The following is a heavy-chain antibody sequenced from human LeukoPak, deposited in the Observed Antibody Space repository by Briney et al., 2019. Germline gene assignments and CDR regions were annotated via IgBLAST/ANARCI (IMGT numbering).Heavy chain of an antibody. V-gene: IGHV3-9*01. CDR2: ISWNSGSI. CDR3: AKELIVGYSYGSHYYYYGMDV. CDR1: GFTFDDYA. J-gene: IGHJ6*02. Sequence: PGGSLRLSCAASGFTFDDYAMHWVRQAPGKGLEWVSGISWNSGSIGYADSVKGRFTISRDNAKNSLYLQMNSLRAEDTALYYCAKELIVGYSYGSHYYYYGMDVWGQGTTVTVSS. D-gene: IGHD5-18*01.